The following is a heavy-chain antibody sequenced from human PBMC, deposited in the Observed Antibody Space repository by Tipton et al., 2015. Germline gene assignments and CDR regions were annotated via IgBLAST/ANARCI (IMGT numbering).Heavy chain of an antibody. CDR1: KFTFSLYW. V-gene: IGHV3-20*04. D-gene: IGHD6-13*01. CDR2: IDWNGGRT. J-gene: IGHJ4*02. Sequence: SLRLSCKSSKFTFSLYWMTWVRQAPGKGLEWVAGIDWNGGRTGYADSVKGRFIISRDNAQNSLFLQMNSLTAEDTAFYYCAREGSSWYFGVYWGQGTLVSVSS. CDR3: AREGSSWYFGVY.